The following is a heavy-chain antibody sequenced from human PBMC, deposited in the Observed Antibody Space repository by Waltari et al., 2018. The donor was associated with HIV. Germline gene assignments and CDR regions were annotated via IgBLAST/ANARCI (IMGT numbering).Heavy chain of an antibody. CDR2: MNPNSGNS. Sequence: QAQLVHAGAEAKRPGASVKVSCKAYGDTLRNYAFNWVRQATGQGLEWMGWMNPNSGNSGVVQKFQGRVTMTRDTSISTAYMELSSLGSEDTAVYYCARGWEMGAPYVGMDVWGQGTTVTVSS. J-gene: IGHJ6*02. D-gene: IGHD1-26*01. V-gene: IGHV1-8*01. CDR3: ARGWEMGAPYVGMDV. CDR1: GDTLRNYA.